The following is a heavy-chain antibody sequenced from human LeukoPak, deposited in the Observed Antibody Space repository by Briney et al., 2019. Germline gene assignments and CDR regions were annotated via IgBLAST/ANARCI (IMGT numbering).Heavy chain of an antibody. J-gene: IGHJ4*02. CDR2: INHSGST. D-gene: IGHD3-22*01. Sequence: SETLSLTCAVYGGSFSGYYWSWIRQPPGKGLEWIGEINHSGSTNYNPSLKSRATISVDTSKNQFSLKLSSVTAADTAVYYCARGHPRYYYDSSGPGGRKYFDYXGXXTXVTVSS. CDR1: GGSFSGYY. V-gene: IGHV4-34*01. CDR3: ARGHPRYYYDSSGPGGRKYFDY.